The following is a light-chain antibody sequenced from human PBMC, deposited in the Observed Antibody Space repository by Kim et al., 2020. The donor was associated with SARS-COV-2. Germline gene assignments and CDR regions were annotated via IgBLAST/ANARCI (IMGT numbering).Light chain of an antibody. CDR3: QSYDSSNWV. V-gene: IGLV6-57*03. CDR1: SDSIASNY. Sequence: GRTVTVACTRSSDSIASNYVQWYQPRPGSAPTTVIYEDNQRPSGVPDRFSGSIDSSSNSASLTISGLKTEDEADYYCQSYDSSNWVFGGGTQLTVL. J-gene: IGLJ3*02. CDR2: EDN.